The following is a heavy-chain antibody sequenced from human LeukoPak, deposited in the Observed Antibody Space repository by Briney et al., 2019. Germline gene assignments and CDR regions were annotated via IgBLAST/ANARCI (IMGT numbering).Heavy chain of an antibody. J-gene: IGHJ4*02. D-gene: IGHD2-15*01. CDR1: GFTVSSNS. CDR3: ARRAGEYSHPYDY. Sequence: GGSLRLSCTVSGFTVSSNSWSWVRQAPGKGLEWVSFIYSGGNTHYSDSVKGRFTISRDNSKNTLYFQMNSLRAEDTAIYYCARRAGEYSHPYDYWGQGTLVTVSS. V-gene: IGHV3-53*01. CDR2: IYSGGNT.